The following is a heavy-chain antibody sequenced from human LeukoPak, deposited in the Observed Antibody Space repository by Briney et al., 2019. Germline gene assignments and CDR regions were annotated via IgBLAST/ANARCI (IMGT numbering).Heavy chain of an antibody. D-gene: IGHD1-26*01. CDR2: ISYDGSNK. J-gene: IGHJ4*02. Sequence: PGGSLRLSCAASGFTFSSYGVHWVRQAPGKGLEWVAVISYDGSNKYYADSVKGRFTISRDNPKNTLYLQMNSLRAEDTAVYYCAREQWDSGSYYGPFDYWGQGTLVTVSS. CDR3: AREQWDSGSYYGPFDY. V-gene: IGHV3-30*03. CDR1: GFTFSSYG.